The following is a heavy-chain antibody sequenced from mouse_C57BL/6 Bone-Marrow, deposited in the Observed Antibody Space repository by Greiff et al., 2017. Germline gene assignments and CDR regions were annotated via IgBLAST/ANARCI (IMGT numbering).Heavy chain of an antibody. CDR1: GYTFTSYW. CDR3: ARGSHDY. Sequence: VQLQQPGAELVKPGASVTLSCKASGYTFTSYWITWVKQTPGQGLEWIGDIYPGSGSTNYNEKFKSKATLTVDTSSSTAYMQLSGLTADDSAVCYCARGSHDYWGQGTTLTVSS. D-gene: IGHD1-1*02. J-gene: IGHJ2*01. CDR2: IYPGSGST. V-gene: IGHV1-55*01.